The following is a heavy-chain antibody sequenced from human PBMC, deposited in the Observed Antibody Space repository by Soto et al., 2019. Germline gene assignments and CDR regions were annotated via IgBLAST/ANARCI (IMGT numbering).Heavy chain of an antibody. CDR2: IGTAGDT. V-gene: IGHV3-13*04. CDR1: GFTFSSYD. J-gene: IGHJ6*02. Sequence: PGGSLRLSCAASGFTFSSYDMQWVRLATGKGLEWVSAIGTAGDTYYPGSVKSRFTISRENAKNSLYLQMNSLRGGDTAVYYCARSPPGGYHYYSGMDVWGQGTTVTVSS. CDR3: ARSPPGGYHYYSGMDV. D-gene: IGHD3-22*01.